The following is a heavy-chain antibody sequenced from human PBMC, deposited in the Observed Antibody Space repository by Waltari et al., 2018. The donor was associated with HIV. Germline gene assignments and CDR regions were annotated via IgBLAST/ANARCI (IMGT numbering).Heavy chain of an antibody. CDR1: GFPFSRYT. CDR2: ISRDNRES. CDR3: VRDDPGYEPIDY. Sequence: VRLMESGGGLVEPGGSLTISCAASGFPFSRYTMNWIRHIPGKGRELIASISRDNRESYYIDSIKGRFTISRDNAANSVFLHMDRLRVDDTAQYFCVRDDPGYEPIDYWGRGTRVTVSS. V-gene: IGHV3-21*02. D-gene: IGHD2-2*01. J-gene: IGHJ4*02.